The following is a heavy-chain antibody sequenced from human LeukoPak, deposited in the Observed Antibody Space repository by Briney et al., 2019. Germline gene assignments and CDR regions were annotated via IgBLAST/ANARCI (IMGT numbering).Heavy chain of an antibody. D-gene: IGHD5-18*01. J-gene: IGHJ4*02. Sequence: GGSLRLSCAASGFTFSSNSMNWVRQAPGKGLEWVSSISSSGSYIYYADSVKGRFTISRDNSKNTLYLQMNSLRAEDTAVYYCASARGSNYGSLGDWGQGTLVTVSS. CDR2: ISSSGSYI. CDR1: GFTFSSNS. CDR3: ASARGSNYGSLGD. V-gene: IGHV3-21*04.